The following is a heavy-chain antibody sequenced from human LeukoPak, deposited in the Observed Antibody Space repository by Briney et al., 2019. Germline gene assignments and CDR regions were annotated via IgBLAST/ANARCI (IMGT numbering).Heavy chain of an antibody. J-gene: IGHJ4*02. CDR2: IRYDGSNK. Sequence: GRSLRLSCAASGFTFSSYGMHWVRQAPGKGLEWVAFIRYDGSNKYYADSVKGRFTMSRDNSKNTLYLQMNSLRAEDTAVYYCAKDRLGYSSGWNGGYFDYWGQGTLVTVSS. D-gene: IGHD6-19*01. CDR3: AKDRLGYSSGWNGGYFDY. V-gene: IGHV3-30*02. CDR1: GFTFSSYG.